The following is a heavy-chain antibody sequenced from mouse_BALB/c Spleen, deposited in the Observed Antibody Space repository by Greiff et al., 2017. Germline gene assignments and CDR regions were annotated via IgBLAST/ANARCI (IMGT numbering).Heavy chain of an antibody. D-gene: IGHD1-1*01. J-gene: IGHJ2*01. CDR1: GFNFKDSS. V-gene: IGHV1S56*01. CDR3: ARGGTVANMDD. Sequence: VKLVESGAELVKPGASVKLSCTASGFNFKDSSIHWVKQRPGQGLEWIGWIYPGDGSTKYNEKFKGKTTLTADKSSSTAYMLLSSLTSEDSAIYFCARGGTVANMDDWGQGTTLTVSS. CDR2: IYPGDGST.